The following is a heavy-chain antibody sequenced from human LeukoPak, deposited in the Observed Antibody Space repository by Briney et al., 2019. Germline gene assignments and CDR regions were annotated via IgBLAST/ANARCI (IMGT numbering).Heavy chain of an antibody. Sequence: PGGSLRLSCAASGFTFSNYWMAWVGQAPGKGLEWVANINADGSVEYLVDSVQGRFSISRDNAKDQVFLQMNSLRAEDAAVYYCATYRVSHGMDVWGQGTTVTVSS. J-gene: IGHJ6*02. CDR1: GFTFSNYW. D-gene: IGHD3-16*02. CDR2: INADGSVE. CDR3: ATYRVSHGMDV. V-gene: IGHV3-7*01.